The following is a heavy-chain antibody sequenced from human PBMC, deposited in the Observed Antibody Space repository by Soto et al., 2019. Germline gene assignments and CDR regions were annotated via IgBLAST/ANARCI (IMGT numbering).Heavy chain of an antibody. CDR3: ARVPRTRYYDSSGYYYFDY. CDR1: GYTFTSYG. D-gene: IGHD3-22*01. CDR2: ISAYNGNT. Sequence: SVKVSCKASGYTFTSYGISWVRQAPVQGLEWMGWISAYNGNTNYAQKLQGRVTTTTDTSTSTAYMELRSLRSDDTAVYYCARVPRTRYYDSSGYYYFDYWGQGTLVTVSS. J-gene: IGHJ4*02. V-gene: IGHV1-18*04.